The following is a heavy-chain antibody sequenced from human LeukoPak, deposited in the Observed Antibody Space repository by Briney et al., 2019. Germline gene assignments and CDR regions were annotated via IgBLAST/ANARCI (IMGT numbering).Heavy chain of an antibody. V-gene: IGHV3-30*03. CDR3: AASVTHFDY. CDR1: GFTLSNYG. D-gene: IGHD4-17*01. Sequence: GGSLRLSCAASGFTLSNYGMHWVRQAPGKGLEWVAVISYDGSYKYYADSVKGRFTISRDNSKNTLYLQMTSLRAEDTAIYYCAASVTHFDYWGQGTLVTVSS. CDR2: ISYDGSYK. J-gene: IGHJ4*02.